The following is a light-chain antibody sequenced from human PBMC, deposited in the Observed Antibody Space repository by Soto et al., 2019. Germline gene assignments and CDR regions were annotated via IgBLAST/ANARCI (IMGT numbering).Light chain of an antibody. Sequence: EIVLTQSPGTLSLSPGDRATLSCRASQSVSSSYLAWYQQKPGQAPRLLIYGASSRATGIPDRFSGSGSGTDFTLTISRLEPDDFATYYCQQYETFSGTFGPGTKVDIK. CDR1: QSVSSSY. V-gene: IGKV3-20*01. CDR3: QQYETFSGT. CDR2: GAS. J-gene: IGKJ1*01.